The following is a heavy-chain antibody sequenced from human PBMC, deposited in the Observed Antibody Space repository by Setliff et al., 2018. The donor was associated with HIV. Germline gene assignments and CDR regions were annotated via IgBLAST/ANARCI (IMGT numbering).Heavy chain of an antibody. CDR2: IKEDGSER. V-gene: IGHV3-7*05. CDR3: ACRVVAATEVDY. CDR1: GFPFSNFW. Sequence: GGSLRLSCVASGFPFSNFWMSWVRQAPGKGLEWVANIKEDGSERYYVDSVKGRFTISRDNAKNSLYLQMNSLRAEDTAMYYCACRVVAATEVDYWGQGTLVTVSS. D-gene: IGHD2-15*01. J-gene: IGHJ4*02.